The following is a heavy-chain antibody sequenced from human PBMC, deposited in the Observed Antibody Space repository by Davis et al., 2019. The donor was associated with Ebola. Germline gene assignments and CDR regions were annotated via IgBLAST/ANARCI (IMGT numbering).Heavy chain of an antibody. V-gene: IGHV4-31*03. D-gene: IGHD3-22*01. Sequence: SETLSLTCTVSGGSISSGGYYWSWIRQHPGKGLEWIGYIYYSGSTYYNPSLKSRVTISVDTSKNQFSLKLSSVTAADTAVYYCAREGTYYYDSSGYSTEVNWFDPWGQGTLVTVSS. J-gene: IGHJ5*02. CDR3: AREGTYYYDSSGYSTEVNWFDP. CDR1: GGSISSGGYY. CDR2: IYYSGST.